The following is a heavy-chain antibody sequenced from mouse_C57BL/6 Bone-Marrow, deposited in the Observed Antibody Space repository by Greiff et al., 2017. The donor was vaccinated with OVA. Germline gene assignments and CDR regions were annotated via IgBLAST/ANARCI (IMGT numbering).Heavy chain of an antibody. Sequence: QVQLQQSGAELARPGASVKLSCKASGYTFTSYGISWVKQRTGQGLEWIGEVYPRSGYTYYNEKFKGKATMTADKSSSTAYMELRSLTAEDSAVYFCAKSANWDFYYAMDYWGQGTSVTVSS. J-gene: IGHJ4*01. D-gene: IGHD4-1*01. CDR2: VYPRSGYT. CDR1: GYTFTSYG. V-gene: IGHV1-81*01. CDR3: AKSANWDFYYAMDY.